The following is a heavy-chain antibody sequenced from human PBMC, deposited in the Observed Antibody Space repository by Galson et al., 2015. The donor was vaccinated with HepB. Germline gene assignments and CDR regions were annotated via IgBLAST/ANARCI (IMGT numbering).Heavy chain of an antibody. CDR3: ARDKVPVGFGLRFLNL. CDR2: ISYHGSIE. Sequence: SLRLSCAASGFTLNSFAMHWVRQTPGKGLEWVALISYHGSIEHYADSVKGRFTISRDDSKNTLSLRMNSLRAEDTAVYYCARDKVPVGFGLRFLNLWGQGTPVTVSS. D-gene: IGHD3-3*01. J-gene: IGHJ4*02. V-gene: IGHV3-30-3*01. CDR1: GFTLNSFA.